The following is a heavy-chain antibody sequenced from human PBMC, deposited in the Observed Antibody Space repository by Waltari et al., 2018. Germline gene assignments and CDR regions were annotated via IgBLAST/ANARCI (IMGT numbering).Heavy chain of an antibody. CDR3: AREGVDYDSSGYYYVGVDY. J-gene: IGHJ4*02. Sequence: QVQLVQSGAEVKKPGSSVKVSCKASGGTFSSYAISWVRQAPGQGLEWMGGIIPILGTANYARKFQGRVTITADKSTSTAYMELSSLRSEDTAVYYCAREGVDYDSSGYYYVGVDYWGQGTLVTVSS. CDR2: IIPILGTA. CDR1: GGTFSSYA. V-gene: IGHV1-69*10. D-gene: IGHD3-22*01.